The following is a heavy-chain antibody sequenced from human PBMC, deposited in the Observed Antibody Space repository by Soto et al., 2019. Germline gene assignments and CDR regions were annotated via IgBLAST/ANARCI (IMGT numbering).Heavy chain of an antibody. CDR1: GFTFSSYG. J-gene: IGHJ4*02. CDR2: ISYDGSNK. CDR3: AKDSLKQQLGYFDY. D-gene: IGHD6-13*01. V-gene: IGHV3-30*18. Sequence: GGSLRLSCAASGFTFSSYGMHWVRQAPGKGLEWVAVISYDGSNKYYADSVKGRFTISRDNSKNTLYLQMNSLRAEDTAVYYCAKDSLKQQLGYFDYWGQGTLVTVSS.